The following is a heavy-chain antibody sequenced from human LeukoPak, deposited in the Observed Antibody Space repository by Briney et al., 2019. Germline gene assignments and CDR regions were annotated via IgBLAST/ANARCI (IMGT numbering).Heavy chain of an antibody. CDR2: IYWNDDK. V-gene: IGHV2-5*01. Sequence: SGPTLVKPTQTLTLTCTFSGFSLSPSGLGVGWIRQPPGKALEGLALIYWNDDKRYSPSLKSRLTITKDTSKNQVLLKMNNMDPVDTATYYCAHRGSPFRLRYYDWSEEGDLFDYWGQGTLVTVSS. CDR1: GFSLSPSGLG. J-gene: IGHJ4*02. D-gene: IGHD3-9*01. CDR3: AHRGSPFRLRYYDWSEEGDLFDY.